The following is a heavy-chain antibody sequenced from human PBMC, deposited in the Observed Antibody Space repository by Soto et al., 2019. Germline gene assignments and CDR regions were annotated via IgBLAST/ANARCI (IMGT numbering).Heavy chain of an antibody. J-gene: IGHJ6*02. D-gene: IGHD2-2*02. CDR3: ARFVRSCSGTTCYTRADV. Sequence: PSETLSLTCSVYGGSFSDYYWSWIRQPPGKGLEWIGFIYSSGSTNYNPSLKSRVTMSVDTSKNQFSLKLRSVIVADTAVYHCARFVRSCSGTTCYTRADVWGQGTTVTVSS. CDR1: GGSFSDYY. CDR2: IYSSGST. V-gene: IGHV4-59*01.